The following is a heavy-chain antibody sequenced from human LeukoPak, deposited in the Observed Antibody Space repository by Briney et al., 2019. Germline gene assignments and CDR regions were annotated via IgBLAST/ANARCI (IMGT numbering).Heavy chain of an antibody. V-gene: IGHV7-4-1*02. J-gene: IGHJ6*02. Sequence: ASVKVSCKADGYAFTTYGLNWVRQAPGQGLEWMGWINTNTGNPTYVQGFTGRFVFSLDTSVSTAFLQINSLKAEDTAVYCCARDNKGYYFYGMDVWGQGTTVTVSS. CDR1: GYAFTTYG. CDR2: INTNTGNP. CDR3: ARDNKGYYFYGMDV.